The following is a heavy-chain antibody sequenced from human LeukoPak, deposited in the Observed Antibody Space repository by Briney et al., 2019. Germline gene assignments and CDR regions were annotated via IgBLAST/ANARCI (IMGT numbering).Heavy chain of an antibody. D-gene: IGHD3-22*01. CDR1: GFTFDDYA. Sequence: GGSLRLSCAASGFTFDDYAMHWVRQAPGKGLEWVAGISWNSGSVGYADSVKGRFTISRDNAKDSLDLQMNSLRAEDTALYFCAKDFTYYSDSSGYTFDYWGQGTLVTVSS. V-gene: IGHV3-9*01. J-gene: IGHJ4*02. CDR3: AKDFTYYSDSSGYTFDY. CDR2: ISWNSGSV.